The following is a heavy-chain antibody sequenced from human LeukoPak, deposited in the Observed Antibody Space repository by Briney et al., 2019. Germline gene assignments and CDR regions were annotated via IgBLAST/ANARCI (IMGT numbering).Heavy chain of an antibody. CDR1: GFTFSSYG. CDR2: ITGSGGGT. V-gene: IGHV3-23*01. J-gene: IGHJ4*02. CDR3: ARESGGHRGFDY. D-gene: IGHD2-15*01. Sequence: GGSLRLSCAASGFTFSSYGMSWVRQAPGQGLEWVSFITGSGGGTKYADSVKGRFTISRENAKNSLYLQMNSLRAEDTAVYYCARESGGHRGFDYWGQGTLVTVSS.